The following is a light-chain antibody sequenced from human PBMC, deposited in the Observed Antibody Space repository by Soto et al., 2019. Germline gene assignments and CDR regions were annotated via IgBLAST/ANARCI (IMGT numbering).Light chain of an antibody. CDR2: EGS. J-gene: IGLJ2*01. V-gene: IGLV2-23*01. Sequence: QYVLTQPASVSGSPGQSTTISCTGTSSDVGSYNLVSWYQQHPGKAPKLMIYEGSKRPSGVSNRFSGSKSGNTASLTISGLQAEDEADYYCCSYAGSSTYVVFGGGPQLTVL. CDR3: CSYAGSSTYVV. CDR1: SSDVGSYNL.